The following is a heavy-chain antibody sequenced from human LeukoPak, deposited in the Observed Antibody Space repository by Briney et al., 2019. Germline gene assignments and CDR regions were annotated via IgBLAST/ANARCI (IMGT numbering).Heavy chain of an antibody. CDR3: ARDYDSSGYYGY. CDR2: IYHSGST. Sequence: SETLSLTCAVYGGSFSGYYWSWIRQPPGKGLEWIGEIYHSGSTNYNPALKSRVTISVDTSKNQFSPKLSSVTAADTAVYYCARDYDSSGYYGYWGQGTLVTVSS. V-gene: IGHV4-34*01. CDR1: GGSFSGYY. J-gene: IGHJ4*02. D-gene: IGHD3-22*01.